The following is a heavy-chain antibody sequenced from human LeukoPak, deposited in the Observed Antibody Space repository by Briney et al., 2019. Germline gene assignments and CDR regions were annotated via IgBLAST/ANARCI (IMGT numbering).Heavy chain of an antibody. CDR1: GGSISSGGYY. D-gene: IGHD1-26*01. CDR2: IYHSGST. J-gene: IGHJ4*02. Sequence: SQTLSLTCTVSGGSISSGGYYWSWIRQPPGKGLEWIGYIYHSGSTYYNPSLKSRVTISVDRSKNQFSLKLSSVTAADTAVYYCARDSEPFYSGIPDWGQGTLVTVSS. CDR3: ARDSEPFYSGIPD. V-gene: IGHV4-30-2*01.